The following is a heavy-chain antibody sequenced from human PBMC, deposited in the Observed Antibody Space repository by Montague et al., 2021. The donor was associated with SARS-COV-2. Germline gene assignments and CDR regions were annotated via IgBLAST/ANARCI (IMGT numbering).Heavy chain of an antibody. CDR1: GGSFSEYY. D-gene: IGHD3-3*01. CDR3: ASGLLRFFFD. V-gene: IGHV4-34*01. Sequence: SETLSLTCTVFGGSFSEYYWTGIRQSPGKGREGSGEFNYTGSTNYNPSLKSRVTISVETSNKHFSLKWTSMTAADTAIYYCASGLLRFFFDWGQGTTVTVSS. J-gene: IGHJ6*02. CDR2: FNYTGST.